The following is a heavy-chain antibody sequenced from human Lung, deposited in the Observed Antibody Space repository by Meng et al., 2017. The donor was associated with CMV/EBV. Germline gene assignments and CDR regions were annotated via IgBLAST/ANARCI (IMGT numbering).Heavy chain of an antibody. Sequence: SETLSLXCTVSGASISTSYWSWIRQPPGKGPEWIGYIYYTGSTNYNPSLKSRVTISLDTSKNQFSLKLSSVTAADTAVYYCARGYYDSSGPSNTFDIWGQGXMVTVSS. J-gene: IGHJ3*02. CDR2: IYYTGST. V-gene: IGHV4-59*13. CDR1: GASISTSY. D-gene: IGHD3-22*01. CDR3: ARGYYDSSGPSNTFDI.